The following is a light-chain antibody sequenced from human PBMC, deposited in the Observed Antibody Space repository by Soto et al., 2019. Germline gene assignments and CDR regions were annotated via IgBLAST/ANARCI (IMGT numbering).Light chain of an antibody. V-gene: IGLV1-40*01. CDR2: GHN. J-gene: IGLJ1*01. Sequence: QSVLTQPPSVSGAPGQRVTISCTGSTTNIGAGYEVHWYQQRPGTAPKLLVSGHNIRPSGVPDRFYGSKSGTSASLAITGLQAEDEADYQCASNLGLNTYVFGTGTKVTVL. CDR1: TTNIGAGYE. CDR3: ASNLGLNTYV.